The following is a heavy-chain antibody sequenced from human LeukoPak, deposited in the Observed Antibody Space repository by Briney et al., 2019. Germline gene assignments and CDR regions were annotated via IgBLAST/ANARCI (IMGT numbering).Heavy chain of an antibody. CDR3: AGDSIVVVPAAMKDFQH. V-gene: IGHV1-69*04. J-gene: IGHJ1*01. Sequence: SVKVSCKASGGTFSSYAISWVRQAPGQGLEWTGRIIPILGIANYAQKFQGRVTITADKSTSTAYMELSSLRSEDTAVYYCAGDSIVVVPAAMKDFQHWGQGTLVTVSS. CDR1: GGTFSSYA. CDR2: IIPILGIA. D-gene: IGHD2-2*01.